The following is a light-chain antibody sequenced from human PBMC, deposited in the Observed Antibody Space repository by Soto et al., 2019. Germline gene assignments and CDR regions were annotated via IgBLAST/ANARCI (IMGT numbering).Light chain of an antibody. CDR2: RDI. CDR1: NIASKS. J-gene: IGLJ2*01. Sequence: SYELTQPLSVSVALGQTATITCGGSNIASKSVHWYQQRPGQAPVLVIYRDINRPSGIPERFSGSNSGNTATLTISRAQAGDEADYYCQVWDSSTVVFGGGTQLTVL. V-gene: IGLV3-9*01. CDR3: QVWDSSTVV.